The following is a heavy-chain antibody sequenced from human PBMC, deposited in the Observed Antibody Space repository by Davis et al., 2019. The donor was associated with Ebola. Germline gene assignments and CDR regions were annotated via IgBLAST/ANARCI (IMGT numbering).Heavy chain of an antibody. Sequence: WIRQVSGNGLEWVSTIIGSGATTHYADSVKGRFNISRDTSKNTLYPQMNSLRADDTAVYYCAKIVGHSSGWYEAWGQGTLVTVSS. CDR2: IIGSGATT. V-gene: IGHV3-23*01. D-gene: IGHD6-19*01. J-gene: IGHJ1*01. CDR3: AKIVGHSSGWYEA.